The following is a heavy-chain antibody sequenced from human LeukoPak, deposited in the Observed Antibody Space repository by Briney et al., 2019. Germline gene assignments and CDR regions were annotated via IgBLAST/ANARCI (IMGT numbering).Heavy chain of an antibody. J-gene: IGHJ4*02. CDR2: IGTAGDT. V-gene: IGHV3-13*01. CDR3: ARDSGSGSYSGY. D-gene: IGHD3-10*01. CDR1: GFTFSSYD. Sequence: GGSLRLSCAASGFTFSSYDMHWVRQATGKGLEWVSAIGTAGDTYYPGSVKGRFTISRDNAKNTLYLQMNSLRAEDTAVYYCARDSGSGSYSGYWGLGTLVTVSS.